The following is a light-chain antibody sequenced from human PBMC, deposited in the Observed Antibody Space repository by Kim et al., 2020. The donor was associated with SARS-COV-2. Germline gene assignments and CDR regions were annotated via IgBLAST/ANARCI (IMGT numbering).Light chain of an antibody. CDR3: PQRSNWPRT. CDR2: DAS. V-gene: IGKV3-11*01. Sequence: LYPGERATLSCRASQSVSSYLAWYQQKPGQAPRLLIYDASNRATGIPARFSGSGSGTDFILTISSLDPEDFAVHYCPQRSNWPRTFGQGTKEDIK. CDR1: QSVSSY. J-gene: IGKJ1*01.